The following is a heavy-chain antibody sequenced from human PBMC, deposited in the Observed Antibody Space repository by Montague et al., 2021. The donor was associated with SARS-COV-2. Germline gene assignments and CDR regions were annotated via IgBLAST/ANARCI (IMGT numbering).Heavy chain of an antibody. Sequence: SETLSLTCTVSGWSISSGGCYWRWIRQRPGKGLYGIGSIYYSGSTYYNPSPKSRVTISVDTSKNQFSLKLSTVTAADTAVYCCARNSRQWLETVPNWFDHWGQGTMVTVSS. V-gene: IGHV4-39*01. J-gene: IGHJ5*02. CDR3: ARNSRQWLETVPNWFDH. CDR2: IYYSGST. D-gene: IGHD6-19*01. CDR1: GWSISSGGCY.